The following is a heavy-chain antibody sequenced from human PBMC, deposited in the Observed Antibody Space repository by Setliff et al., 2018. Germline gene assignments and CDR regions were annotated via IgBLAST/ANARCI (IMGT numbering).Heavy chain of an antibody. CDR1: GYTFTSYY. D-gene: IGHD3-10*01. CDR2: MNPNSGNT. CDR3: ARVSGRSGLWFGELPYYYYYYGMDV. Sequence: ASVKVSCKASGYTFTSYYMHWVRQATGHGLEWMGWMNPNSGNTGYAQKFQGRVTLTRNTSISTAYMELSSLRSEDTAVYYCARVSGRSGLWFGELPYYYYYYGMDVWGRGTTVTVSS. V-gene: IGHV1-8*02. J-gene: IGHJ6*02.